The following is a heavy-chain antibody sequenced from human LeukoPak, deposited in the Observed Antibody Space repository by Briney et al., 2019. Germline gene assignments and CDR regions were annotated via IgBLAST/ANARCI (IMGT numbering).Heavy chain of an antibody. D-gene: IGHD5-18*01. CDR1: GYTFSSYD. CDR2: MNPNSGNT. J-gene: IGHJ4*02. V-gene: IGHV1-8*02. CDR3: ARRNTAMVAGLDY. Sequence: ASVKVSCKTSGYTFSSYDINWVRQATGQGLEWMGWMNPNSGNTGYAQKFQGRVTMTRNTSISTAFMELSGLRSEDTAVYFCARRNTAMVAGLDYWGQGSLVTVSS.